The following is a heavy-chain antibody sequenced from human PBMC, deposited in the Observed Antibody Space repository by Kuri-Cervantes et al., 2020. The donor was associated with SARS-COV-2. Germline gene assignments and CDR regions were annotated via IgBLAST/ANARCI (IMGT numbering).Heavy chain of an antibody. D-gene: IGHD5-18*01. CDR2: ISSSSSTI. Sequence: GGSLRLSCAASGFTFSSYAMSWVRQAPGKGLEWVSYISSSSSTIYYADSVKGRFTISRDNAKNSLYLQMNSLRDEDTAVYYCARDPEVDTAMVIRSHYYYHGMDVWGQGTTVTVSS. CDR1: GFTFSSYA. J-gene: IGHJ6*02. CDR3: ARDPEVDTAMVIRSHYYYHGMDV. V-gene: IGHV3-48*02.